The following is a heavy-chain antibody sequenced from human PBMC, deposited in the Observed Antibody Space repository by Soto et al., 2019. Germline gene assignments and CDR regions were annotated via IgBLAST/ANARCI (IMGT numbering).Heavy chain of an antibody. CDR1: GTSISSYY. Sequence: PAETLFLTCTASGTSISSYYWSWIRQPAEKGLERIGYIYYSGSTNYNPTLKSRVTISVDTSKNQVSLKLSSVTAADTAVYYCARGSLAARHAFDIWGQGTMVTVSS. D-gene: IGHD6-6*01. J-gene: IGHJ3*02. CDR3: ARGSLAARHAFDI. V-gene: IGHV4-59*01. CDR2: IYYSGST.